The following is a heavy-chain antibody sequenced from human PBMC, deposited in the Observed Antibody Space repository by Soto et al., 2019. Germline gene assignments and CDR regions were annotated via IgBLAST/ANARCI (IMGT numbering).Heavy chain of an antibody. CDR3: AKDGTIAADYGMDV. D-gene: IGHD6-13*01. J-gene: IGHJ6*02. CDR1: GFTFDDYA. CDR2: ISWNSGSI. V-gene: IGHV3-9*01. Sequence: PGGSLRLSCAASGFTFDDYAMHWVRQAPGKGLEWVSGISWNSGSIGYADSVKGRFTISRDNAKNSLCLQMNSLRAEDTALYYCAKDGTIAADYGMDVWGQGTTVTVSS.